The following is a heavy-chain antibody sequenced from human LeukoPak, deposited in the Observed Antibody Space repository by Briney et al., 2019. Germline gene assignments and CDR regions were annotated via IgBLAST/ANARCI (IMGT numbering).Heavy chain of an antibody. CDR2: IGGSGDKM. J-gene: IGHJ4*02. Sequence: GGSLRLSCAASGFTFNRNAISWARQAPGKALEWASTIGGSGDKMFYADSVKGRFTISRDNSKNMLHLQMSSLTGEDTALYYCVRRGDASSGWGDHDYWGQGALVTVSS. CDR3: VRRGDASSGWGDHDY. V-gene: IGHV3-23*01. CDR1: GFTFNRNA. D-gene: IGHD6-19*01.